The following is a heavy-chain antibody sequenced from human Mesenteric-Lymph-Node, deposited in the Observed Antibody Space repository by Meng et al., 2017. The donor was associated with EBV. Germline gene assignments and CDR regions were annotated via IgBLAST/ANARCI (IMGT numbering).Heavy chain of an antibody. Sequence: QVQLKQVGAGLLKPSATLSLTCDVYGDSFSAYYWRWIRQPPGRGLEWIGDVIHSGNTSYSPSLKSRVTISVDTSKRQFSLKLRSMTAADTAVYYCATGWGKANYWGQGTLVTVSS. CDR3: ATGWGKANY. J-gene: IGHJ4*02. CDR2: VIHSGNT. CDR1: GDSFSAYY. V-gene: IGHV4-34*12. D-gene: IGHD3-16*01.